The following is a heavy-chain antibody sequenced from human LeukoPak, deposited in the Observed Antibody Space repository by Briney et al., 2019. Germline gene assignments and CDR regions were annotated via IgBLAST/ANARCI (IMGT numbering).Heavy chain of an antibody. CDR1: GFTFSSSA. Sequence: GGSLRLSCAASGFTFSSSAMSWVRQAPGKVLEWVSNISGSGSGGSTYYADSVKGRFTISRDNSKNTLYLQMNSLRAEDTAVYYCAKDRGYCTSTTCYALHYFDYWGQGTLVTVSS. V-gene: IGHV3-23*01. CDR3: AKDRGYCTSTTCYALHYFDY. D-gene: IGHD2-2*01. CDR2: ISGSGSGGST. J-gene: IGHJ4*02.